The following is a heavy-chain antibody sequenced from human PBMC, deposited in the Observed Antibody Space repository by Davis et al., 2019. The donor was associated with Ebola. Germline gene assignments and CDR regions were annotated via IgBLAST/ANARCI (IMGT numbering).Heavy chain of an antibody. D-gene: IGHD3-22*01. Sequence: PGGSLRLSCAASGFTFSSYTMNWVRQAPGTGLEWVSSVSSGSNEIHYADSLRGRFVISRDNAKNSLYLQMNSLRADDTAVYYCARQGDSSGFPPYYGLDVWGQGTTVTVSS. J-gene: IGHJ6*02. CDR1: GFTFSSYT. V-gene: IGHV3-21*01. CDR3: ARQGDSSGFPPYYGLDV. CDR2: VSSGSNEI.